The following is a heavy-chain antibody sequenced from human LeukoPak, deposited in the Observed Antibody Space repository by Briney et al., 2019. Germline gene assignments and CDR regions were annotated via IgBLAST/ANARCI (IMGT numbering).Heavy chain of an antibody. CDR2: INADGSST. J-gene: IGHJ5*02. D-gene: IGHD4-17*01. CDR1: GFTFNSYW. V-gene: IGHV3-74*01. Sequence: PGGPLRLSCAASGFTFNSYWMHWVRQAPGKGLVWVSRINADGSSTRYADSVKGRFTISRDNAKNTLYLQMNSLRADDTAVYYCARGVNGDSRFDPWGQGSLVTVSS. CDR3: ARGVNGDSRFDP.